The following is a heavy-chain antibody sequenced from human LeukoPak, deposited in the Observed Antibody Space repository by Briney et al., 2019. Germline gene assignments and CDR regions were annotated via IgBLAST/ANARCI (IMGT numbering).Heavy chain of an antibody. CDR1: GFTFSSYS. CDR2: ISSSSTI. J-gene: IGHJ4*02. D-gene: IGHD6-13*01. Sequence: GGSLRLSCAASGFTFSSYSMNWVRQAPGKGLEWVSYISSSSTIYYANSVKGRFTISRDNAKNSLYLQMNSLRAEDTAVYYCASIADGYWGQGTLVTVSS. V-gene: IGHV3-48*01. CDR3: ASIADGY.